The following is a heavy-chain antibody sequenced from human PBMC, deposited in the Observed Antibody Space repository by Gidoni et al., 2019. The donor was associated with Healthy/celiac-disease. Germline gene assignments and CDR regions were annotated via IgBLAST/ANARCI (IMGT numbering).Heavy chain of an antibody. CDR2: ISSSSSTI. CDR3: AIDYYDSSGYYPPYIDY. J-gene: IGHJ4*02. V-gene: IGHV3-11*01. Sequence: QAQLVESGGGLVKPGGSLRLSCAASGFTFSDYYMSWIRQAPGKGLEWVSYISSSSSTIYYADSAEGRSTITRDNAKNSLYLQMNSLRDEDTAVYDCAIDYYDSSGYYPPYIDYWGQGTLVTVSS. D-gene: IGHD3-22*01. CDR1: GFTFSDYY.